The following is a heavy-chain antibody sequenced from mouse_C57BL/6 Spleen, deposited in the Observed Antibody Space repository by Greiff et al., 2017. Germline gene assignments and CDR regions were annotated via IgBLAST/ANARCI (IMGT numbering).Heavy chain of an antibody. Sequence: VQLQQSGPGLVQPSQSLSITCTVSGFSLTSYGVHWVRQSPGKGLEWLGVIWSGGSTDYNAAFISRLSISKDNSKSQVFFKMNSLQADDTAIYYCAGDYYGSYWYFDVWGTGTTVTVSS. J-gene: IGHJ1*03. V-gene: IGHV2-2*01. CDR1: GFSLTSYG. CDR3: AGDYYGSYWYFDV. D-gene: IGHD1-1*01. CDR2: IWSGGST.